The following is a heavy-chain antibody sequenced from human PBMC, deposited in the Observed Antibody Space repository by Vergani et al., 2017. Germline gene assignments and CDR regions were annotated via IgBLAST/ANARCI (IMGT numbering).Heavy chain of an antibody. CDR1: GFTFSSYG. J-gene: IGHJ6*02. V-gene: IGHV3-30*18. CDR3: AKVVPAATYGMDV. CDR2: ISYDGSNK. Sequence: QVQLVESGGGVVQPGRSLRLSCAASGFTFSSYGMHWVRQAPGKGLEWVAVISYDGSNKYYADSVKGRFTISRDNSKNTLYLQMTSLRAEDTAVYYCAKVVPAATYGMDVWGQGTTVTVSS. D-gene: IGHD2-2*01.